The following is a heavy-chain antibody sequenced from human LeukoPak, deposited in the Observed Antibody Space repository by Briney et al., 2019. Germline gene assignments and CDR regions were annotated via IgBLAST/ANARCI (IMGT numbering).Heavy chain of an antibody. J-gene: IGHJ6*03. Sequence: GESLKISCKGSGYSFTSYCIGWVRQMPGKGLEWMGIIYPGDSDTRYSPSFQGQVTISADKSISTAYLQWSSLKASDTAMYYCARRSTIDYYYMDVWGKGTTVTVSS. CDR3: ARRSTIDYYYMDV. CDR1: GYSFTSYC. V-gene: IGHV5-51*01. CDR2: IYPGDSDT. D-gene: IGHD3-9*01.